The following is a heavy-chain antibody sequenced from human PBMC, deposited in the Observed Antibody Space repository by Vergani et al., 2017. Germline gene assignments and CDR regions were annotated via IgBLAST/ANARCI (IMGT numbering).Heavy chain of an antibody. J-gene: IGHJ5*02. V-gene: IGHV3-9*01. CDR3: ARDKDCSGGSCYHNWFDP. Sequence: EVQLVESGGGLVQPGRSLRLSCAASGFTFDDYAMHWVRQAPGKGLEWVSGISWNSGSIGYADSVKGRFTISRDNAKNSLYLQMNSLRAEDTAVYYCARDKDCSGGSCYHNWFDPWGQGTLVTVSS. CDR1: GFTFDDYA. D-gene: IGHD2-15*01. CDR2: ISWNSGSI.